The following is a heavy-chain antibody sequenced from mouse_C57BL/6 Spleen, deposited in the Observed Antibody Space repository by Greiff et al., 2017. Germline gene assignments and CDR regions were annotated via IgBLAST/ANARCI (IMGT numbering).Heavy chain of an antibody. D-gene: IGHD2-5*01. V-gene: IGHV1-82*01. J-gene: IGHJ4*01. Sequence: VNVVESGPELVKPGASVKISCKASGYAFSSSWMNWVKQRPGKGLEWIGRIYPGDGDTNYNGKFKGKATLTADKSSSTAYMQLSSLTSEDSAVYFCARSGYSNYYAMDYWGQGTSVTVSS. CDR3: ARSGYSNYYAMDY. CDR1: GYAFSSSW. CDR2: IYPGDGDT.